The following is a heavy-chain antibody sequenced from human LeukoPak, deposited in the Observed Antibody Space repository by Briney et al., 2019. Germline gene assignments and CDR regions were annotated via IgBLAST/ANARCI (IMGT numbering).Heavy chain of an antibody. CDR1: GGTFSSYA. Sequence: ASVKVSCTASGGTFSSYAISWVRQAPGQGLEWMGGIIPIFGTANYAQKFQGRVTITADESTSTAYMELSSLRSEDTAVYYCASHSGSYSQPFDYWGQGTLVTVSS. J-gene: IGHJ4*02. D-gene: IGHD1-26*01. CDR3: ASHSGSYSQPFDY. V-gene: IGHV1-69*13. CDR2: IIPIFGTA.